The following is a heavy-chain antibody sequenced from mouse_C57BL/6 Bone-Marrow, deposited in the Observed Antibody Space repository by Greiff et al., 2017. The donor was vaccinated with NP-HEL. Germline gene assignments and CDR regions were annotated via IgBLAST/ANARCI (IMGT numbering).Heavy chain of an antibody. CDR3: AISLTTVAPYYAMDY. D-gene: IGHD1-1*01. Sequence: VQLQQPGAELVKPGASVKVSCKASGYTFTSYWMHWVKQRPGQGLEWIGRIHPSDSDTNYNQKFKGKATLTVDKSSSTAYMQLRSLTSEDSAVYYCAISLTTVAPYYAMDYWGQGTSVTVSS. J-gene: IGHJ4*01. CDR2: IHPSDSDT. CDR1: GYTFTSYW. V-gene: IGHV1-74*01.